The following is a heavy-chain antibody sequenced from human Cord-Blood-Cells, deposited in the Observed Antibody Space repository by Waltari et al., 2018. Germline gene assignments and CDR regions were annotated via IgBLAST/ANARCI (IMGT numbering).Heavy chain of an antibody. J-gene: IGHJ4*02. CDR2: IYYSGST. V-gene: IGHV4-39*01. CDR3: ARTPLDIVVVPAAATFDY. Sequence: QLQLQESGPGLVKPSETLSLTCTVSGGSISSSSYYWGWIRQPPGKGLEWIGSIYYSGSTYYNPSLNGRVTISVDTSKNQFSLKLSSVTAADTAVYYCARTPLDIVVVPAAATFDYWGQGTLVTVSS. D-gene: IGHD2-2*03. CDR1: GGSISSSSYY.